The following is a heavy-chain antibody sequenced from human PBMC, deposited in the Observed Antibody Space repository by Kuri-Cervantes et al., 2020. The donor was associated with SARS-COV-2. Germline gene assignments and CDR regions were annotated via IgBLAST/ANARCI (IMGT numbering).Heavy chain of an antibody. CDR2: INHSGST. J-gene: IGHJ6*04. Sequence: SETLSLTCIVSGVAIDSNSYYWSWIRQPPGKGLEWIGEINHSGSTNYNPSLKSRVTISVDTSKNQFSLKLSSVTAADTAVYFCARPGGFLDVWGKGTTVTVSS. V-gene: IGHV4-39*07. CDR1: GVAIDSNSYY. D-gene: IGHD4-23*01. CDR3: ARPGGFLDV.